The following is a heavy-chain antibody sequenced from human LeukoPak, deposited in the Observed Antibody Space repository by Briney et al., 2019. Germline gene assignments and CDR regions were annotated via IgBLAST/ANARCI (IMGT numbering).Heavy chain of an antibody. CDR3: ARRSPIAAEDY. CDR2: ISSSGNT. D-gene: IGHD6-6*01. V-gene: IGHV4-4*09. CDR1: GDSISLQY. J-gene: IGHJ4*02. Sequence: PSETPSLTCTVTGDSISLQYWNWIRQPPGKGLEWLGYISSSGNTNYHPSVNSRVTISRDTSKNQLSLRLKSLTAADTAVYYRARRSPIAAEDYWGQGILVTVSS.